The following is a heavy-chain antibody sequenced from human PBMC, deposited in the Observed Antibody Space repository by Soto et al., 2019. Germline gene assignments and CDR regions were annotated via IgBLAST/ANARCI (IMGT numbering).Heavy chain of an antibody. J-gene: IGHJ6*03. CDR1: GFTFSSYS. CDR3: ARVAAGVVTRNPPYYYYMDV. V-gene: IGHV3-21*01. CDR2: ISSSSCYI. Sequence: EVQLVESGGGLVKPGGSLRLSCAASGFTFSSYSMNWVRQAPGKGLEWVSSISSSSCYIYYADSVKGRFTISRDNAKNSLYLQMNSLRAEDTAVYYCARVAAGVVTRNPPYYYYMDVWGKGTTVTVSS. D-gene: IGHD2-15*01.